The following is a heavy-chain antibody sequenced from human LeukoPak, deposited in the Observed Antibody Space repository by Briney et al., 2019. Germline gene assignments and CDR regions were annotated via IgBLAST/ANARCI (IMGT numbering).Heavy chain of an antibody. Sequence: PGGSLRLSCAASGFTFSRYWMGWVRQAPGKGLEWVANIKKDGSEKYYVDSVKGRFTISRDNAQNSLYLQMNSLRAEGTAVYYCATGQYSGSTYYFDDWGQGTLVTVSS. CDR1: GFTFSRYW. D-gene: IGHD1-26*01. J-gene: IGHJ4*02. CDR2: IKKDGSEK. CDR3: ATGQYSGSTYYFDD. V-gene: IGHV3-7*01.